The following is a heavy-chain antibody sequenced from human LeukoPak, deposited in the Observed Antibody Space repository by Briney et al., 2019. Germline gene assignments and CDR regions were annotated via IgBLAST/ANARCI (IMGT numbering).Heavy chain of an antibody. J-gene: IGHJ4*02. CDR1: GFTVSSNY. CDR2: IYSGGST. CDR3: ARGPRSSWYDY. Sequence: GGSLRLSCAASGFTVSSNYMSWVRQAPGKGLEWVSIIYSGGSTYYADSVQGRFTISRDNSNNTLYLRMNSLRAEDTAVYYCARGPRSSWYDYWGQGTLVTVSS. D-gene: IGHD6-13*01. V-gene: IGHV3-53*01.